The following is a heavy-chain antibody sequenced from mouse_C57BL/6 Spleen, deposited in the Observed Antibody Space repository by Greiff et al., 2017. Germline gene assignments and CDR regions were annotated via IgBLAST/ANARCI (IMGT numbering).Heavy chain of an antibody. CDR1: GFTFSDYG. Sequence: EVHLVESGGGLVKPGGSLKLSCAASGFTFSDYGMHWVRQAPEKGLEWVAYISSGSSTIYYADTVKGRFTISRDNAKNTLFLQMTILRSEDTAMYYCARGAGYFPLDYWGQGTTLTVSS. V-gene: IGHV5-17*01. CDR3: ARGAGYFPLDY. CDR2: ISSGSSTI. D-gene: IGHD2-3*01. J-gene: IGHJ2*01.